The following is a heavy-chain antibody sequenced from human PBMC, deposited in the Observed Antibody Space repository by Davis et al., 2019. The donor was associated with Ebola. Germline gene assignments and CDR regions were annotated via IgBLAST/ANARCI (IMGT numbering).Heavy chain of an antibody. D-gene: IGHD2-15*01. CDR3: VKGHAGGSSQAFDY. J-gene: IGHJ4*02. CDR1: GFTFSSYS. Sequence: PEGSLRLSCSASGFTFSSYSMHWVRQAPGKGLQYVSAISFDGGSTYYADSVKGRFSISRDNSKNTLYLQMTSLRADDTAFYYCVKGHAGGSSQAFDYWGQGSLVTVSS. CDR2: ISFDGGST. V-gene: IGHV3-64D*08.